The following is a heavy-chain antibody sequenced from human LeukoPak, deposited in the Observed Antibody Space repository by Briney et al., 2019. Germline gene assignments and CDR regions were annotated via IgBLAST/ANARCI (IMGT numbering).Heavy chain of an antibody. Sequence: SETLSLTCTVSGGSISSSSYYWGWIRQPPGKGLEWIGYIYYSGSTNYNPSLKSRVTISVDTSKNQFSLKLSSVTAADTAVYYCARMLGDCLDYWGQGTLVTVSS. CDR3: ARMLGDCLDY. CDR2: IYYSGST. CDR1: GGSISSSSYY. J-gene: IGHJ4*02. D-gene: IGHD2-8*01. V-gene: IGHV4-61*05.